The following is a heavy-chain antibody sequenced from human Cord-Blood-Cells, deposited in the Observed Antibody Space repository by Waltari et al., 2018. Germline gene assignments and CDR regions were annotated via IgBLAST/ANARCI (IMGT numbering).Heavy chain of an antibody. V-gene: IGHV4-59*01. J-gene: IGHJ4*02. CDR2: IYYSGST. CDR3: ARYRTGTFDY. Sequence: QVQLQESGPGLVKPSETLSLTCTVSGGSISSYYWSWIRPPPGKLLEWIGNIYYSGSTNYTPSLKSRVTISVDTSKNQFSLKLSSVTAADTAVYYCARYRTGTFDYWGQGTLVTVSS. D-gene: IGHD1-1*01. CDR1: GGSISSYY.